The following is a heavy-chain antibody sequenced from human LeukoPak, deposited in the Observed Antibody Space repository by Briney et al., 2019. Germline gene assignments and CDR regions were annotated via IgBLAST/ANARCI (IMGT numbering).Heavy chain of an antibody. CDR1: GGSISSYY. J-gene: IGHJ4*02. CDR3: ARSIAAAGFDY. D-gene: IGHD6-13*01. Sequence: SETLSLTCTVSGGSISSYYWSWIRQPPGKGLEWIGYIYYSGSTNYNPSLKSRVTISVDTSKNQFSLKLSSVTAADTAVYYCARSIAAAGFDYWGQGTLVTVLS. CDR2: IYYSGST. V-gene: IGHV4-59*08.